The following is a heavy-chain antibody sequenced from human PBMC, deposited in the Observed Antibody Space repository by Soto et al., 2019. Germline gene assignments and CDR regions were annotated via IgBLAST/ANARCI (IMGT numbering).Heavy chain of an antibody. D-gene: IGHD3-10*01. J-gene: IGHJ3*02. CDR1: GFTFSSYA. CDR2: ISGSGGST. CDR3: AKHADGGFGELFPDAFDI. Sequence: GESLRLSCAASGFTFSSYAMSWVRQAPGKGLEWVSAISGSGGSTYYADSVKGRFTISRDNSKNTLYLQMNSLRAEDTAVYYCAKHADGGFGELFPDAFDIWGQGTMVTVSS. V-gene: IGHV3-23*01.